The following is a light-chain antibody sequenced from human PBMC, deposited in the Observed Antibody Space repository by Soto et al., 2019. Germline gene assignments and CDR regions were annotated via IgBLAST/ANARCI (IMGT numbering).Light chain of an antibody. CDR3: QQYNSWT. Sequence: EIVMTQPPATLSMLPGERSTLSCRSSQGVSGDLTRYPQKPGQPPRLLIYGASTRATGIPARFSGSGSEREFTLTISRLQSEDFAVYYCQQYNSWTFGQGTKVDSK. V-gene: IGKV3-15*01. CDR1: QGVSGD. CDR2: GAS. J-gene: IGKJ1*01.